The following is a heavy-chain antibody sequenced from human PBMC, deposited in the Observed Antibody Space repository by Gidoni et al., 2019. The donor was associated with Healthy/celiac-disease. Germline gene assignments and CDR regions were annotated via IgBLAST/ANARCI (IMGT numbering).Heavy chain of an antibody. CDR3: ARQDLDFDY. V-gene: IGHV5-10-1*03. Sequence: EVQLAQSGAAVKTPGESPRISCKGSGYSFTHYWVSWVRQMPGKGLEWRGRIDPSNSHTSYSPSSQGHVTISADKSISTADLQWSSLKASDTAMYYCARQDLDFDYWGQGTLVTVSS. CDR2: IDPSNSHT. J-gene: IGHJ4*02. CDR1: GYSFTHYW.